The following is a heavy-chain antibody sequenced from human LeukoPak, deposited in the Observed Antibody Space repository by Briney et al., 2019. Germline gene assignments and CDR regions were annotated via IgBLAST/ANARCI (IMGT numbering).Heavy chain of an antibody. CDR2: IYCSGST. Sequence: WETLSLTCTVSGGSISSYYWSWIRQPPGKGLEWIGYIYCSGSTNYNPSLKSRVTISVDTSKNRFSLKLSSVTAADTAVYYCASLMTTVTKDYYYYYMDVWGKGTTVTVSS. D-gene: IGHD4-11*01. CDR1: GGSISSYY. CDR3: ASLMTTVTKDYYYYYMDV. V-gene: IGHV4-59*01. J-gene: IGHJ6*03.